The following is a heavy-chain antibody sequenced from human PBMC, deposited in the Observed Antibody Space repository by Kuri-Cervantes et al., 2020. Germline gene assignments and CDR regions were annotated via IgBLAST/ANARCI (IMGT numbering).Heavy chain of an antibody. J-gene: IGHJ4*02. D-gene: IGHD3-22*01. Sequence: GGSLRLSCTASGFNFYSAWMSWVRLAPGKGLEWVARIKDKTVGATTDYAAPVDRRFTISRDDSESVVYLQMNSLKIDDTALYYCTTDPSPYYGSGGYYFGGVAYWGQGTLVTVSS. V-gene: IGHV3-15*01. CDR2: IKDKTVGATT. CDR3: TTDPSPYYGSGGYYFGGVAY. CDR1: GFNFYSAW.